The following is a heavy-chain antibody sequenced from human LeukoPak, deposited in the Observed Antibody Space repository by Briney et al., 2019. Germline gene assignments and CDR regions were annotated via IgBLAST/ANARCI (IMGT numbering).Heavy chain of an antibody. CDR1: GFTFDDYA. CDR3: ARVPGYCRGGSCYSAYFDY. CDR2: ISGDGGST. Sequence: GGSLRLSCAASGFTFDDYAMHWVRQAPGKGLEWVSHISGDGGSTYYADSVKGRFTISRDNAKNSLYLQMNSLRDEDTAVYYCARVPGYCRGGSCYSAYFDYWGLGTLVTVSS. V-gene: IGHV3-43*02. J-gene: IGHJ4*02. D-gene: IGHD2-15*01.